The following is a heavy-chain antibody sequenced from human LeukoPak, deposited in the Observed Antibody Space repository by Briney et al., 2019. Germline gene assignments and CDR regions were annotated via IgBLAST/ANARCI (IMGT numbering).Heavy chain of an antibody. D-gene: IGHD6-19*01. CDR3: ARGGVGYSSGWYPGFDY. J-gene: IGHJ4*02. Sequence: SVKVSCKASGYTFTGYYMHWVGRAVGQGLEWMRWMNPNSGCTNYAQKFQGRVTMTRDTSISTAYMELSRLRSDDTAVYYCARGGVGYSSGWYPGFDYWGQGTLVTVSS. V-gene: IGHV1-2*02. CDR1: GYTFTGYY. CDR2: MNPNSGCT.